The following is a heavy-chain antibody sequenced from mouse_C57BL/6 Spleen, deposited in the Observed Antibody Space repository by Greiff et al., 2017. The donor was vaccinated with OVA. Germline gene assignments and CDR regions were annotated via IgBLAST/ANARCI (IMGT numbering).Heavy chain of an antibody. CDR2: ISYDGSN. J-gene: IGHJ2*01. V-gene: IGHV3-6*01. D-gene: IGHD4-1*01. CDR3: ARDNWDGFDY. CDR1: GYSITSGYY. Sequence: EVKLMESGPGLVKPSQSLSLTCSVTGYSITSGYYWNWIRQFPGNKLEWMGYISYDGSNNYNPSLKNRIPITRDTSKNQFFLKLNSVTTEDTATXYCARDNWDGFDYWGQGTTLTVSS.